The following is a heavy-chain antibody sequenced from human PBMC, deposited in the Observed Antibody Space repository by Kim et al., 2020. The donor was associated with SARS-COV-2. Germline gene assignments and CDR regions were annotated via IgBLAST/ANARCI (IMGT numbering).Heavy chain of an antibody. V-gene: IGHV4-34*01. D-gene: IGHD2-2*01. CDR2: INHSGST. CDR3: ARVTLASLFHFCSSTSCYPFYYYMDV. CDR1: GGSFSGYY. Sequence: SETLSLTCAVYGGSFSGYYWSWIRQPPGKGLEWIGEINHSGSTNYNPSLKSRVTISVDTSKNQFSLKLSSVTAADTAVYYCARVTLASLFHFCSSTSCYPFYYYMDVWGKGTTVTVSS. J-gene: IGHJ6*03.